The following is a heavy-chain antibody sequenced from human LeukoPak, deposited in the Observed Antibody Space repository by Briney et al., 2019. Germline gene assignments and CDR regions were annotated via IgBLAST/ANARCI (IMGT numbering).Heavy chain of an antibody. CDR1: GYIFTSYW. CDR3: ARHYVGYSSGQIYGMDV. CDR2: IYPGDSDT. J-gene: IGHJ6*02. D-gene: IGHD6-25*01. Sequence: GASLKISCQGSGYIFTSYWIGWVRQLPGKGLEWMGIIYPGDSDTRYSPSFQGQVTISADKSISTAYLQWSSLKASDTAMYYCARHYVGYSSGQIYGMDVWGQGTTVTVSS. V-gene: IGHV5-51*01.